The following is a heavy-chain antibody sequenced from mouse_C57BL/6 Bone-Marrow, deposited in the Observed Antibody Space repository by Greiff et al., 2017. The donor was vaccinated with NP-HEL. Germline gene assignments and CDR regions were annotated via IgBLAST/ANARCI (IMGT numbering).Heavy chain of an antibody. V-gene: IGHV1-26*01. J-gene: IGHJ1*03. CDR1: GYTFTDYY. Sequence: VQLQQSGPELVKPGASVKISCKASGYTFTDYYMNWVKQSHGKSLEWIGDINPNNGGTSYNQKFKGKATLTVDKSSSTAYMELRSLPSEDSAVYYCARSYYYGSSHGDWYFDVWGTGTTVTVSS. CDR3: ARSYYYGSSHGDWYFDV. D-gene: IGHD1-1*01. CDR2: INPNNGGT.